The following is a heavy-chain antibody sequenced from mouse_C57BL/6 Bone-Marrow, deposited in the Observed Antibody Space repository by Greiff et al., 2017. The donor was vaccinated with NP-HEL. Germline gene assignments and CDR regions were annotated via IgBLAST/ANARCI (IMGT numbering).Heavy chain of an antibody. J-gene: IGHJ1*03. V-gene: IGHV3-5*01. CDR1: GISITTGNYR. CDR3: ARTDYGSSLHWYFDV. D-gene: IGHD1-1*01. Sequence: DVKLVESGPGLVKPSQTVFLTCTVTGISITTGNYRWSWIRQFPGNKLEWIGYIYYSGTITYNPSLTSRTTITRDTPKNQFFLEMNSLTAEDTATYYCARTDYGSSLHWYFDVWGTGTTVTVSS. CDR2: IYYSGTI.